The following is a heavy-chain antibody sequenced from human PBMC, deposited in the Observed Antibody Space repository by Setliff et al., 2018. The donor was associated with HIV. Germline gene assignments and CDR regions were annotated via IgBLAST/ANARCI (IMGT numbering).Heavy chain of an antibody. V-gene: IGHV1-2*06. CDR3: AIQDIPTGYYLFDY. Sequence: ASVKVSCKASGYKFTGHHIQWMRQAPGQGLEWMGRINPNMGDTQYARKFQGRIIMTRDTSINTVYTELSSLTSDDTALYYCAIQDIPTGYYLFDYWGQGTQVTVSS. CDR1: GYKFTGHH. D-gene: IGHD3-9*01. CDR2: INPNMGDT. J-gene: IGHJ4*02.